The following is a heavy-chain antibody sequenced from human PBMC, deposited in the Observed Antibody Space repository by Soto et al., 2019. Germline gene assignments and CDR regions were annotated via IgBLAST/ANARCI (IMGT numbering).Heavy chain of an antibody. Sequence: SETLSLTCAVYGGSFSGYYWSWIRQTPGKGLEWIGEINHSGITNYHSSLESRVAISLDMSRDELSLKLNSVTAADTAVYYCKLLAGSSDYWSPGTLVTVSS. J-gene: IGHJ4*02. D-gene: IGHD6-19*01. CDR3: KLLAGSSDY. V-gene: IGHV4-34*01. CDR2: INHSGIT. CDR1: GGSFSGYY.